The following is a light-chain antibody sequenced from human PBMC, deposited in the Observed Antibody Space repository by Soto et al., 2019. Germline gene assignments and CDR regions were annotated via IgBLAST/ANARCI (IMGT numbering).Light chain of an antibody. CDR3: QQRSNWPPIT. CDR1: QSVRSN. J-gene: IGKJ5*01. Sequence: EIVMTQSPATLSVSPGERAALSCRASQSVRSNLAWYQQKPGQAPRLLIYGTSTRATDIPARFSGSGSGTEFTLTISSLQSEDFVVYYCQQRSNWPPITFGQGTRLEIK. V-gene: IGKV3-15*01. CDR2: GTS.